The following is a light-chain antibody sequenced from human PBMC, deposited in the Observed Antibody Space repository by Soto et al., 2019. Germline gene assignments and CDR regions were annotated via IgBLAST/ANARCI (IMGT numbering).Light chain of an antibody. J-gene: IGKJ1*01. CDR3: LQDYNYPWT. Sequence: AIQMTRSPSSLSSSLGDIVTITCRASQGIRNDLDWFQQKPGKAPKLLIYAASSLQSGVPSRFSGSGSGTDFTLTISSLQPEDFATYYCLQDYNYPWTFGQGTKVDIK. CDR1: QGIRND. V-gene: IGKV1-6*01. CDR2: AAS.